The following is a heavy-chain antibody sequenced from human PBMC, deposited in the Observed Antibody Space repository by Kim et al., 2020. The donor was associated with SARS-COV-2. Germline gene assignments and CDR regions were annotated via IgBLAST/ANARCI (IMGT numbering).Heavy chain of an antibody. CDR1: GGSVSSGSYY. CDR2: IYYSGST. Sequence: SETLSLTCTVSGGSVSSGSYYWSWIRQPPGKGLEWIGYIYYSGSTNYNPSLKSRVTISVDTSKNQFSLKLSSVTAAETAVYYCATSPYDSSGYYPAFDI. CDR3: ATSPYDSSGYYPAFDI. D-gene: IGHD3-22*01. J-gene: IGHJ3*02. V-gene: IGHV4-61*01.